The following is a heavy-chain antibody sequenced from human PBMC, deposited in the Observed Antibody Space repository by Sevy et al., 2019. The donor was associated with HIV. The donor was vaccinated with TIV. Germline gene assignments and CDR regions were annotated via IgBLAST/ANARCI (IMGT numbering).Heavy chain of an antibody. CDR1: GFTFSSYA. J-gene: IGHJ4*01. D-gene: IGHD3-10*01. CDR3: TRGNYGSRSFYSYYFDF. CDR2: ISGSGGST. Sequence: GGSLRLSCAASGFTFSSYAMSWVRQAPGKGLEWVSAISGSGGSTYYADSVKGRFTISRDNSKNTLYLQMNSLRAEDTAVYCWTRGNYGSRSFYSYYFDFWGQGTLVTVSS. V-gene: IGHV3-23*01.